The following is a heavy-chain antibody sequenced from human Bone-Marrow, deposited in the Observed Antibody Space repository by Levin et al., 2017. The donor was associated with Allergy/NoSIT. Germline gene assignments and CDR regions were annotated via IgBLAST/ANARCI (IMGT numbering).Heavy chain of an antibody. CDR3: ARAGGYDSSGYYYVGY. CDR1: GGSISSYY. D-gene: IGHD3-22*01. Sequence: SETLSLTCTVSGGSISSYYWSWIRQPPGKGLEWIGYIYYSGSTNYNPSLKSRVTISVDTSKNQFSLKLSSVTAADTAVYYCARAGGYDSSGYYYVGYWGQGTLVTVSS. CDR2: IYYSGST. J-gene: IGHJ4*02. V-gene: IGHV4-59*01.